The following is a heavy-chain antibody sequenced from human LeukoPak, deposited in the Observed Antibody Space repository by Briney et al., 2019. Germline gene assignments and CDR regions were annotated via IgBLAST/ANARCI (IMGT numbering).Heavy chain of an antibody. D-gene: IGHD1-7*01. CDR3: ARCITGTTRYYGMDV. V-gene: IGHV4-59*01. CDR1: GGSFSSYY. Sequence: SETLSLTCAVYGGSFSSYYWSWIRQPPGKGLEWIGYIYYSGSTNYNPSLKSRVTISVDTSKNQFSLKLSSVTAADTAVYYCARCITGTTRYYGMDVWGQGTTVTVSS. CDR2: IYYSGST. J-gene: IGHJ6*02.